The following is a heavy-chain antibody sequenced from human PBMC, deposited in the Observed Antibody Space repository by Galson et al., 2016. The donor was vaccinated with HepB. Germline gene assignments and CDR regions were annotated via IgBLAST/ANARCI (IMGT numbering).Heavy chain of an antibody. CDR2: ISVSGGST. CDR3: AKAGAGSWHTRVLNVSYGLDG. J-gene: IGHJ6*02. V-gene: IGHV3-23*01. CDR1: GFTFSNYA. Sequence: SLRLSCAASGFTFSNYAMNWVRQAPGKGLEWVSGISVSGGSTYYADAVKGRFTVTRDNSRNTLYLQMNSLRADDTAEYYCAKAGAGSWHTRVLNVSYGLDGWGQGTTVTVSS. D-gene: IGHD6-13*01.